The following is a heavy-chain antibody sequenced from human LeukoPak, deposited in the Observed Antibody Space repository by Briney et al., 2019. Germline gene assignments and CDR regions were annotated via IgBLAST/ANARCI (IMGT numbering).Heavy chain of an antibody. V-gene: IGHV3-30*18. CDR2: IPYDGSNK. Sequence: PGGSLRLSCAASGFTFSSYGMHWVRQAPGKGLEWVAVIPYDGSNKYYADSVKGRFTISRDNSKNTLYLQMNSLRAEDTAVYYCAKESRTGRSSWIQLWLRSVWFDPWGQGTLVTVSS. CDR1: GFTFSSYG. D-gene: IGHD5-18*01. CDR3: AKESRTGRSSWIQLWLRSVWFDP. J-gene: IGHJ5*02.